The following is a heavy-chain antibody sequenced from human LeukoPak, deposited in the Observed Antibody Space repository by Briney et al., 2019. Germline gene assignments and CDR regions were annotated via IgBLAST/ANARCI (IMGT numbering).Heavy chain of an antibody. V-gene: IGHV3-7*01. J-gene: IGHJ3*01. CDR3: ARDPYDRGGYGAFDL. CDR1: GFRFSDHW. Sequence: QPGGSLRLSCEASGFRFSDHWMSWVRQVPGKGLEWVGNINRDGSDRYYVDSVKGRFTISRDNAQNSLYLLMNSLGVDDTALYYCARDPYDRGGYGAFDLRGQGTKVTVSS. D-gene: IGHD3-22*01. CDR2: INRDGSDR.